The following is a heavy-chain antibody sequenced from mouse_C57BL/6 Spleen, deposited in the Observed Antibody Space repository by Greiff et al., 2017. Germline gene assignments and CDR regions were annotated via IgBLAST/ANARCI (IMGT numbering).Heavy chain of an antibody. V-gene: IGHV14-1*01. Sequence: EVMLVESGAELVRPGASVKLSCTASGFNIKDYYMHWVKQRPEQGLEWIGRIDPEDGDTEYAPKFQGKATMTADTSSNTAYLQLSSLTSEDTAVYYCTTLIYYYGSSLNYYAMDYWGQGTSVTVSS. J-gene: IGHJ4*01. CDR1: GFNIKDYY. CDR3: TTLIYYYGSSLNYYAMDY. CDR2: IDPEDGDT. D-gene: IGHD1-1*01.